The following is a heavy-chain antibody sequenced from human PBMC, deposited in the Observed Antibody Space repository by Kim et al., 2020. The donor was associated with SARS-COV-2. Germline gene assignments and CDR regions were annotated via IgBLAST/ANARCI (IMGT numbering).Heavy chain of an antibody. J-gene: IGHJ6*02. D-gene: IGHD3-10*01. V-gene: IGHV3-43D*03. Sequence: GGSLRLSCAASGFTFDDYAMHWVRQAPGKGLEWVSLISWDGGSTYYADSVKGRFTISRDNSKNSLYLQMNSLRAEDTALYYCAKGGHYYGSGSYYVYYGMDVWGQGTTVTVSS. CDR1: GFTFDDYA. CDR2: ISWDGGST. CDR3: AKGGHYYGSGSYYVYYGMDV.